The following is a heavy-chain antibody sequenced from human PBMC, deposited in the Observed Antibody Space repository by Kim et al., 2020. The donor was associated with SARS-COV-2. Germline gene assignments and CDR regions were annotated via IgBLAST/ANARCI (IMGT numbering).Heavy chain of an antibody. CDR2: ISYDGSNK. Sequence: GGSLRLSCAASGFTFSSYGMHWVRQAPGKGLEWVAVISYDGSNKYYADSVKGRFTISRDNSKNTLYLQMNSLRAEDTAVYYCAKGTDSYLYYYYGMDVWGQGTTVTVSS. J-gene: IGHJ6*02. CDR1: GFTFSSYG. D-gene: IGHD2-2*01. V-gene: IGHV3-30*18. CDR3: AKGTDSYLYYYYGMDV.